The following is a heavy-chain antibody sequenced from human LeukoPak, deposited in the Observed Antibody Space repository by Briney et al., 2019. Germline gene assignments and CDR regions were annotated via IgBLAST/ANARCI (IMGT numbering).Heavy chain of an antibody. Sequence: GGSLRLSCAASGFTFRTYGMHWVRQAPGKGLEGVAVIYFDGRYRYYADSVKGRFTISRDNAEKTVHLGMNSLRTEDTALYYCAQDWGREFASGSSYLDDWGLGTPVTVSS. V-gene: IGHV3-30*18. CDR3: AQDWGREFASGSSYLDD. CDR2: IYFDGRYR. J-gene: IGHJ4*02. D-gene: IGHD3-10*01. CDR1: GFTFRTYG.